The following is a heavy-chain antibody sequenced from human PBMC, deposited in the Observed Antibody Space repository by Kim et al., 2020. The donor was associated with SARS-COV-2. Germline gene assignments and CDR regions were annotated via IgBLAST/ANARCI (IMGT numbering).Heavy chain of an antibody. CDR1: GFTFSSYS. J-gene: IGHJ6*02. Sequence: GGSLRLSCAASGFTFSSYSMNWVRQAPGKGLEWVSSISSSSSYIYYADSVKGRFTISRDNAKNSLYLQMNSLRAEDTAVYYCARRYSSSQHYYGMDVWGQGTTVTVSS. V-gene: IGHV3-21*01. CDR3: ARRYSSSQHYYGMDV. CDR2: ISSSSSYI. D-gene: IGHD6-13*01.